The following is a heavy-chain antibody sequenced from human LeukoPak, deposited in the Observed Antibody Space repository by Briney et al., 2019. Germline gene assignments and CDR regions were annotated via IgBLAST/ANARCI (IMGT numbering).Heavy chain of an antibody. D-gene: IGHD3-16*01. J-gene: IGHJ2*01. V-gene: IGHV4-59*01. Sequence: SLTLSLTCTVSSGSISSYYWTWIRQPPGKGLEWIGYIYYTGSTNYNPSLKSRVTISVDTSKNQFSLKLSSVTAADTAVYYCARVLTPWGHWFFDLWGRGTLVTVSS. CDR2: IYYTGST. CDR3: ARVLTPWGHWFFDL. CDR1: SGSISSYY.